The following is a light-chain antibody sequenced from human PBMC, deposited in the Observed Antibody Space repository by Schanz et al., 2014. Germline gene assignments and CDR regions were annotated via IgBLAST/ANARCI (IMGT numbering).Light chain of an antibody. CDR2: GDN. Sequence: QSVLTQPPSVSGAPGQRVTISCTGSSSNIGAGYDVHWYQLLPGTAPKLLIYGDNNRPSGVPDRFSGSKSGTSASLAISGLQSEDEADYYCAAWDDSLNGWVFGGGTKVTVL. CDR3: AAWDDSLNGWV. CDR1: SSNIGAGYD. V-gene: IGLV1-40*01. J-gene: IGLJ3*02.